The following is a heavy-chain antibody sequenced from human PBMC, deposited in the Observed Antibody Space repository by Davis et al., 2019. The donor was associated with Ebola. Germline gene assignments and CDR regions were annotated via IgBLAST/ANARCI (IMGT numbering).Heavy chain of an antibody. D-gene: IGHD3-16*01. V-gene: IGHV1-2*04. CDR3: ARVGGAAGDPLDP. Sequence: ASVKVSCKASGYTFTDYYMHWVRQAPGQGLEWMGWINPNSGGTNYAQKFQGWVTMTRDTSTSTAYMELRSLRSDDTAVYYCARVGGAAGDPLDPWGQETLVTVSS. CDR1: GYTFTDYY. CDR2: INPNSGGT. J-gene: IGHJ5*02.